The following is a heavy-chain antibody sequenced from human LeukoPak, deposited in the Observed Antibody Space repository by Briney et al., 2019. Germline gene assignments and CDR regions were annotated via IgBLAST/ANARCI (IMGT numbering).Heavy chain of an antibody. V-gene: IGHV3-21*01. J-gene: IGHJ4*02. CDR3: ARSFGYSGSYSDY. D-gene: IGHD1-26*01. CDR2: ISSTGTYI. CDR1: GFTFGSYT. Sequence: GGSLRLSRAASGFTFGSYTMTWVRQAPGKGLEWVSCISSTGTYIYYADSLKGRVTISRDNAKNSLYLQMSSLRAEDTAVYYCARSFGYSGSYSDYWGQGTLVTVSS.